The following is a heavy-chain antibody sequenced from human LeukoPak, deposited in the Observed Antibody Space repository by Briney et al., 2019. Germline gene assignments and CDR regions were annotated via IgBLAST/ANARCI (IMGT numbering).Heavy chain of an antibody. CDR1: GGSFSGYY. J-gene: IGHJ5*02. CDR3: AGSSSWYSWFDP. CDR2: INHSGST. Sequence: PSETLSLTCAIYGGSFSGYYWSWIRQPPGKGLEWIGEINHSGSTKYKPSLKSRVTISVDTSKNQFSLKLSSVTAADTAVYYCAGSSSWYSWFDPWGQGTLVTVSS. D-gene: IGHD6-13*01. V-gene: IGHV4-34*01.